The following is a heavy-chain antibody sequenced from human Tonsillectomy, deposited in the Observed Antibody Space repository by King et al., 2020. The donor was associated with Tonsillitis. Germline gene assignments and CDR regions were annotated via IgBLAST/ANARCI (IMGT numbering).Heavy chain of an antibody. V-gene: IGHV3-30*04. CDR3: ARGPCSSTSCYRDAFDI. J-gene: IGHJ3*02. Sequence: QLVQSGGGVVQPGRSLRLSCAASGFTFSSYAMHWVRQAPGKGLEWVAVISYDGSNKYYADSVKGRFTISRDNSKNTLYLQMNSLRAEDTAVYYCARGPCSSTSCYRDAFDIWGQGTVVTVSS. CDR1: GFTFSSYA. D-gene: IGHD2-2*01. CDR2: ISYDGSNK.